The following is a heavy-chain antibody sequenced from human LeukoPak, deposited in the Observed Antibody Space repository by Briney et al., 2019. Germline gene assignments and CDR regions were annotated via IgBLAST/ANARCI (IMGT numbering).Heavy chain of an antibody. Sequence: PGGSLRLSCGASGFTFDNYAMNWVRQAPGKGLEWVSNISGRGSSTYYADSVKGRFTISRDNAKNTLNLQMNSLRAEDTAVYYCVRDGDGYNFDYWGQGTLVTVSS. CDR1: GFTFDNYA. J-gene: IGHJ4*02. V-gene: IGHV3-23*01. D-gene: IGHD5-24*01. CDR3: VRDGDGYNFDY. CDR2: ISGRGSST.